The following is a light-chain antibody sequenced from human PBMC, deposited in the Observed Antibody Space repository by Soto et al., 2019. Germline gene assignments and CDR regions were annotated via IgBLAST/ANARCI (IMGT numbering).Light chain of an antibody. Sequence: EIVLTQSPGTLSLSPGERATLSCRASQSVSSSHLAWYQQKPGQAPRLLIYGASSRATGIPDRFSGSGSGTDFTLTISRLEPEDFAVYYCQQRSNWPLTFGPGTKVDIK. CDR1: QSVSSSH. V-gene: IGKV3D-20*02. J-gene: IGKJ3*01. CDR2: GAS. CDR3: QQRSNWPLT.